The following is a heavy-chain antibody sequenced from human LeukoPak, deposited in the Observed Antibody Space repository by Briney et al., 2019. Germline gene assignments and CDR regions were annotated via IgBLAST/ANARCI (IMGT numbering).Heavy chain of an antibody. CDR3: ARGESNWGTIYFDY. Sequence: GSSVKVSCKASGGTFSSYAISWVRQAPGQGLEWMGGIIPIFGTANYAQKFQGRVTITADESTSTAYMELSSLRSEDTAVYYCARGESNWGTIYFDYWGQGTLVTVSS. V-gene: IGHV1-69*01. CDR1: GGTFSSYA. J-gene: IGHJ4*02. D-gene: IGHD7-27*01. CDR2: IIPIFGTA.